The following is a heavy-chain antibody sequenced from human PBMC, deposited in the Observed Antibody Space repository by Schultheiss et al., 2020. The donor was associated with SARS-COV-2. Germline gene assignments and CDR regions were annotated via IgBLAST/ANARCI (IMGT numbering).Heavy chain of an antibody. D-gene: IGHD2-21*02. Sequence: ASVKVSCKASGYTFTSYYMHWVRQAPGQGLEWMGWINPNSGGTNYAQKFQGRVTMTRDTSISTAYMELSRLRSDDTAVYYCARDRIGGDYLYGGLPRDYWGQGTLVTVSS. CDR1: GYTFTSYY. CDR2: INPNSGGT. CDR3: ARDRIGGDYLYGGLPRDY. V-gene: IGHV1-2*02. J-gene: IGHJ4*02.